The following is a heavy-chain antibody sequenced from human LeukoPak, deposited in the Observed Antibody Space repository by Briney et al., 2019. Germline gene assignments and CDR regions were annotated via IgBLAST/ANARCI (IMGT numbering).Heavy chain of an antibody. V-gene: IGHV4-28*03. Sequence: SETLSLTCAVSDYSISSSNWWGWIRQPPGNGLEWMGYIYYSGSTYNNPSLKSRVTMSVDTSKNQFSLKLSSVTAADTAVYYCARGPRFCSSVSCFTSWFDPWGQGTLVTVSS. CDR2: IYYSGST. CDR3: ARGPRFCSSVSCFTSWFDP. D-gene: IGHD2-2*02. J-gene: IGHJ5*02. CDR1: DYSISSSNW.